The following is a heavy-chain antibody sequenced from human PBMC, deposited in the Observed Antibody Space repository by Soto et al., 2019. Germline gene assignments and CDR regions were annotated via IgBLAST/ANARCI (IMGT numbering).Heavy chain of an antibody. V-gene: IGHV4-31*03. D-gene: IGHD3-3*01. CDR3: AREGNDFWSGYYFRASMDV. CDR1: GGSISRGGYY. J-gene: IGHJ6*01. CDR2: IYYSGST. Sequence: NPSRTLALTCTVSGGSISRGGYYWSWIRQHPGKGLEWIGYIYYSGSTYYNPSLKSRVTISVDTSKNQFSLKLSSVTAADTAVYYCAREGNDFWSGYYFRASMDVWGQGTTVTVSS.